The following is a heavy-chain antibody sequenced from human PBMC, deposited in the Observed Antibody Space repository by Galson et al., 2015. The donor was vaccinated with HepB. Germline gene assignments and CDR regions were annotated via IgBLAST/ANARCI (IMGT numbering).Heavy chain of an antibody. D-gene: IGHD3-3*01. Sequence: SLRLSCAASGFTFSSYAMHWVRQAPGKGLEWVAVISYDGSNKYYADSVKGRFTISRDNSKNTLYLQMNSLGAEDTAVYYCARDIGGNYDFWSGFDYWGQGTLVTVSS. V-gene: IGHV3-30-3*01. J-gene: IGHJ4*02. CDR1: GFTFSSYA. CDR3: ARDIGGNYDFWSGFDY. CDR2: ISYDGSNK.